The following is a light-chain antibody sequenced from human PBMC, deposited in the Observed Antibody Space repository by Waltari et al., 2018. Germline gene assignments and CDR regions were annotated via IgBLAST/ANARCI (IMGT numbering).Light chain of an antibody. Sequence: SYVLTQPPSVSVAPGQTARITCGGNNIGSKSVHWYQQKPGQAPVLVVYDASDRPSGSPERFAGSNSGNTATLTISRVEAGDEADYYCQVWDSSSDHSRVFGGGTKLTVL. V-gene: IGLV3-21*02. CDR2: DAS. CDR1: NIGSKS. CDR3: QVWDSSSDHSRV. J-gene: IGLJ2*01.